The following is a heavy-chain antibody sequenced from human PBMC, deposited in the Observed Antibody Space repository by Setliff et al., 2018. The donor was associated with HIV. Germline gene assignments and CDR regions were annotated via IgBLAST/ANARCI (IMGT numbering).Heavy chain of an antibody. CDR2: INPSGGSA. V-gene: IGHV1-46*01. CDR1: GYTFTRNQ. Sequence: ASVKVSCKASGYTFTRNQIHWVRQAPGQGLEWMGIINPSGGSAAYAEKFQGRVTMTGDTSTNTLYMELSSLRSEDTAVYYCARGWEGGMDYWGQGTLVTVSS. D-gene: IGHD1-26*01. CDR3: ARGWEGGMDY. J-gene: IGHJ4*02.